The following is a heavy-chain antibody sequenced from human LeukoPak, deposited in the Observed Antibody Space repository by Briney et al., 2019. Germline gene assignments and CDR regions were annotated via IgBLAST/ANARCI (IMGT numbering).Heavy chain of an antibody. CDR3: ATNIAVVTYFDS. CDR1: GFIFSSYE. CDR2: ISSSGSPI. V-gene: IGHV3-48*03. J-gene: IGHJ4*02. D-gene: IGHD5-18*01. Sequence: GGSLRLSCAASGFIFSSYEMSWVRQAPGKGLEWVSYISSSGSPIHCADSVKGRFTISRDNAKNSLYLQMNSLRAEDTALYYCATNIAVVTYFDSWGRGTLVTVSS.